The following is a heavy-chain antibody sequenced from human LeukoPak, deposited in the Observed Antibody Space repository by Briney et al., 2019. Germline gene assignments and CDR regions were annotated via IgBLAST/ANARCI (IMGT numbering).Heavy chain of an antibody. D-gene: IGHD2-2*01. CDR3: ARRYCSSTSCYRAFDI. CDR2: IYPGDSDT. J-gene: IGHJ3*02. Sequence: GESLKISCKGSGYSFSSYWIGWVRQMPGKGLEWMGIIYPGDSDTTYSPSFEGQVTISADKSISTAYLQRSSLKASDTAMYYCARRYCSSTSCYRAFDIWGHGTMVTVSS. CDR1: GYSFSSYW. V-gene: IGHV5-51*01.